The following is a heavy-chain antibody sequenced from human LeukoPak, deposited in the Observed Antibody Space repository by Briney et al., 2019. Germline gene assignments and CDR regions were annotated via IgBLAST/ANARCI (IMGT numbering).Heavy chain of an antibody. V-gene: IGHV3-48*03. D-gene: IGHD3-9*01. CDR2: ISSSGSTI. J-gene: IGHJ3*02. Sequence: GGSLRLSCAASGFTFRIYEMNWVRQAPGKGLEWLSYISSSGSTIYYAESVKCRFTISRDNAENSLHLQMNSLRAEDTAVYYCARDDIRTGAFVICGQGTIVTVSS. CDR1: GFTFRIYE. CDR3: ARDDIRTGAFVI.